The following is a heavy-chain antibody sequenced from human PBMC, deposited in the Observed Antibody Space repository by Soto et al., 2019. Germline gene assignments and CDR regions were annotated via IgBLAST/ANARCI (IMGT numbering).Heavy chain of an antibody. J-gene: IGHJ4*02. CDR2: INHSGST. Sequence: QVQLQQWGAGLLKPSETLSLTCAVYGGSFSGYYWSWIRQPPGKGLEWIGEINHSGSTNYNPSLKSRVTISVDTSKNQFSLKLSSVTAADTAVYYCARDRQDMVRGPQTEFDYWGQGTLVTVSS. CDR1: GGSFSGYY. V-gene: IGHV4-34*01. D-gene: IGHD3-10*01. CDR3: ARDRQDMVRGPQTEFDY.